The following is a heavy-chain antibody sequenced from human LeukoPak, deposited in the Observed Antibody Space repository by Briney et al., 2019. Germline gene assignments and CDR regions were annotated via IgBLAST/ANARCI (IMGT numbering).Heavy chain of an antibody. CDR1: GYSISNDYY. Sequence: PETLSLTCAVSGYSISNDYYWGWIRQPPGKGLEWIGSIYHSGSTYYNPSLKSRLTISVDTSKNQFSLKVTSVTAADTAVYYCARDVAAAATRKENYYGLDVWGKGTTVTVSS. CDR2: IYHSGST. V-gene: IGHV4-38-2*02. J-gene: IGHJ6*04. D-gene: IGHD6-13*01. CDR3: ARDVAAAATRKENYYGLDV.